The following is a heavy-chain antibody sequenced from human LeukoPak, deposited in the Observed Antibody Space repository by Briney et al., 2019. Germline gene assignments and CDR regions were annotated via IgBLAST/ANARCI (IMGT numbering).Heavy chain of an antibody. CDR2: IIPIFGTA. CDR3: ARSPYCSGGSCYSSYYYYGMDV. V-gene: IGHV1-69*13. D-gene: IGHD2-15*01. Sequence: SVTVSCKASGGTFSSYAISWVRQAPGQGLEWMGGIIPIFGTANYAQKFQGRVTITADESTSTAYMELSSLRSEDTAVYYCARSPYCSGGSCYSSYYYYGMDVWGQGTTVTVSS. CDR1: GGTFSSYA. J-gene: IGHJ6*02.